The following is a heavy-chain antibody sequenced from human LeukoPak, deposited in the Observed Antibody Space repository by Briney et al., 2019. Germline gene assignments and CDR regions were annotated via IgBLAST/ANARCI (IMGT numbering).Heavy chain of an antibody. CDR1: GFAFDDYA. V-gene: IGHV3-9*01. D-gene: IGHD5-18*01. Sequence: PGRSLRLSCAASGFAFDDYAMHWVRQAPGKGLEWVSGISWNSGSIGYADSVKGRFTISRDNAKNSLYLQMNSLRAEDTALYYCAKVGYSYGYRVYFDYWGQGTLVTVSS. J-gene: IGHJ4*02. CDR3: AKVGYSYGYRVYFDY. CDR2: ISWNSGSI.